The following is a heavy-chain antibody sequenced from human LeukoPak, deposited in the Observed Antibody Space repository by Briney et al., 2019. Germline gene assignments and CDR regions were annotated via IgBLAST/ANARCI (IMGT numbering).Heavy chain of an antibody. Sequence: ASEKLSCKGTGYTFTSNSISWVRHRHGDGHEWVGRISAYTGNTNYAHKLHSRVTMTTDTSTSTPFTEKRSLGSDATAAYYCAGVMVREVITPDSWGYYYYIHLWRKGTSDTIPS. CDR3: AGVMVREVITPDSWGYYYYIHL. V-gene: IGHV1-18*01. CDR2: ISAYTGNT. CDR1: GYTFTSNS. J-gene: IGHJ6*03. D-gene: IGHD3-10*01.